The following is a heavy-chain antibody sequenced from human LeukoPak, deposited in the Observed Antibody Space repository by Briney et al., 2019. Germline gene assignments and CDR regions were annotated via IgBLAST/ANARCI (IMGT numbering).Heavy chain of an antibody. J-gene: IGHJ5*02. CDR3: ARRPEMVRGVIVNWFDP. D-gene: IGHD3-10*01. Sequence: PSETLSLTCAVYGGSFSGYYWSWIRQPPGKGLEWIGEINHSGSTNYNPSLKSRVTISVDTSKNQFSLRLSSVTAADTAVYYCARRPEMVRGVIVNWFDPWGQGTLVTVSS. CDR1: GGSFSGYY. V-gene: IGHV4-34*01. CDR2: INHSGST.